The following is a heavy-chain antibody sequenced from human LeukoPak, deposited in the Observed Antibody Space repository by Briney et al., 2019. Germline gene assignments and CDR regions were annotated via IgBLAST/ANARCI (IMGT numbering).Heavy chain of an antibody. V-gene: IGHV3-64*01. Sequence: SVKGRFTISRDNSKNTVYLQMGSLRAEDMAVYYCARERVYPTSYYYMDVWGKGTTVTVSS. CDR3: ARERVYPTSYYYMDV. J-gene: IGHJ6*03. D-gene: IGHD5/OR15-5a*01.